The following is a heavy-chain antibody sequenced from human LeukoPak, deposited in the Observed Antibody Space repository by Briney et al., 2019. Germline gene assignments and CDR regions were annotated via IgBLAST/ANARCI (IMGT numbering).Heavy chain of an antibody. CDR3: ARGYSGNFDY. D-gene: IGHD6-13*01. CDR1: GGTFSSYA. J-gene: IGHJ4*02. CDR2: IIPIFGTA. V-gene: IGHV1-69*05. Sequence: GASVEVSCKASGGTFSSYAISWVRQAPGQGLEWMGRIIPIFGTANYAQKFQGRVTITTDESTSTAYMELSSLRSGDTAVYYCARGYSGNFDYWGQGTLVTVSS.